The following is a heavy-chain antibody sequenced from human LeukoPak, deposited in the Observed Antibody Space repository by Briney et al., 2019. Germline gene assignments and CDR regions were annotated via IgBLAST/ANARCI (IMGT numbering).Heavy chain of an antibody. D-gene: IGHD1-26*01. CDR3: ARGSIVGATFDYFDY. CDR2: INPNSGGT. J-gene: IGHJ4*02. CDR1: GYTLTDYY. Sequence: ASVKVSCKTSGYTLTDYYIHWVRQAPGQGPEWMGWINPNSGGTNYAQNLQGRVTMTRDTSISTAYMDLSRLRSDDTAVYYCARGSIVGATFDYFDYWGQGTLVTVSS. V-gene: IGHV1-2*02.